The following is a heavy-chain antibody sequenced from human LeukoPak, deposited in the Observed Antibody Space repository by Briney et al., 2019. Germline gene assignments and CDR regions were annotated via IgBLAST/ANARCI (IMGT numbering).Heavy chain of an antibody. CDR1: GGTFSSYA. V-gene: IGHV1-69*05. J-gene: IGHJ4*02. D-gene: IGHD3-9*01. Sequence: SVKVSCKASGGTFSSYAISWVRQAPGQGLEWMGRIIPIFGTTNYAQKFQGRVTITTDESTSTAYMELSSLRSEDTAVYYCARDGGYYDILGPNDYRGQGTLVTVSS. CDR2: IIPIFGTT. CDR3: ARDGGYYDILGPNDY.